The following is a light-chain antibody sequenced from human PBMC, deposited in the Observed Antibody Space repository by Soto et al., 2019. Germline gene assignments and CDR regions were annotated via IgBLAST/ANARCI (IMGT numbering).Light chain of an antibody. CDR2: DVS. V-gene: IGLV2-14*01. Sequence: QSALTQPASVSGSPGQSITISCTGTSSDVGGYNYVSWYQQHPGKAPKLMIYDVSNRPSGVSNRFSGSKSGNTASLTISGLQAEDEADYYCSSYRSSSLYVFGTGTKVTVL. CDR1: SSDVGGYNY. J-gene: IGLJ1*01. CDR3: SSYRSSSLYV.